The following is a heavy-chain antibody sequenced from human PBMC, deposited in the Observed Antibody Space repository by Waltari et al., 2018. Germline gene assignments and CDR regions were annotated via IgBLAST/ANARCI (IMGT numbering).Heavy chain of an antibody. CDR1: GFTFSSYW. CDR3: ARVEYSYGPYCFDS. D-gene: IGHD5-18*01. J-gene: IGHJ4*02. CDR2: ISSNENTT. V-gene: IGHV3-74*01. Sequence: EVQLVESGGGLVQPGGSIRVSWEGCGFTFSSYWMHWVRQAPGKGLVWVSRISSNENTTTYADSVKGRFTISRDNAKNTLYLQMNSLRAEDTAVYYCARVEYSYGPYCFDSWGQGTPVTVSS.